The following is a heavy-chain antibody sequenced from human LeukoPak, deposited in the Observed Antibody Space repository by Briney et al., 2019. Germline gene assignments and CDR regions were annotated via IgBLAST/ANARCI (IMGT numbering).Heavy chain of an antibody. CDR2: INPNSGGT. Sequence: GASVKVSCKASGYTFTGYYMHWVRQAPGQGLEWMGWINPNSGGTNYAQKFQGRVTMTRDTSISTAYMELSRLRSDDTAVYYCARARVAAAPYNWFDPWGRGTLVTVSS. CDR1: GYTFTGYY. D-gene: IGHD6-13*01. V-gene: IGHV1-2*02. J-gene: IGHJ5*02. CDR3: ARARVAAAPYNWFDP.